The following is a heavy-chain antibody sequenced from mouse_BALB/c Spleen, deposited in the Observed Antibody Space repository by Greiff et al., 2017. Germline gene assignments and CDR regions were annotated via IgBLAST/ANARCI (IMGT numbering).Heavy chain of an antibody. V-gene: IGHV1-7*01. CDR3: ARIFDYGSS. D-gene: IGHD1-1*01. J-gene: IGHJ2*01. CDR2: INPSTGYT. CDR1: GYTFTSYW. Sequence: QVHVKQSGAELAKPGASVKMSCKASGYTFTSYWMHWVKQRPGQGLEWIGYINPSTGYTEYNQKFKDKATLTADKSSSTAYMQLSSLTSEDSAVYYCARIFDYGSSWGQGTTLTVSS.